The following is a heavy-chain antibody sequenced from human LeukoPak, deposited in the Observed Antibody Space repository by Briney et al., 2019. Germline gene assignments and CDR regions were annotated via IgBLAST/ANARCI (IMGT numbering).Heavy chain of an antibody. D-gene: IGHD6-13*01. CDR2: FYYSGST. Sequence: PSQTLSLTCAVSGGSISRGGYSWSWIRQPPGKGLEWIGYFYYSGSTYYNPSLKSRVTISVDTSKNQFSLKLSFVSAADTAVYYCATYSSNLGCLDSWGQGALATVSS. CDR1: GGSISRGGYS. V-gene: IGHV4-30-4*07. J-gene: IGHJ5*01. CDR3: ATYSSNLGCLDS.